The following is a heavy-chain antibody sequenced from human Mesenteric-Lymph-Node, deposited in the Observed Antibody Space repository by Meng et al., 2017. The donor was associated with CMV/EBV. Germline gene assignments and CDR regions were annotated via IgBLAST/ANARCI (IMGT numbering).Heavy chain of an antibody. CDR1: GGSSSSYY. J-gene: IGHJ3*02. CDR3: ARSLAANDAFDI. V-gene: IGHV4-59*01. CDR2: IYYSGST. D-gene: IGHD6-13*01. Sequence: SETLSLTCTVSGGSSSSYYWSWIRQPPGKGLEWIGYIYYSGSTNYNPSLKSRVTISVDTSKNQFSLKLSSVTAADTAVYYCARSLAANDAFDIWGQGTMVTVSS.